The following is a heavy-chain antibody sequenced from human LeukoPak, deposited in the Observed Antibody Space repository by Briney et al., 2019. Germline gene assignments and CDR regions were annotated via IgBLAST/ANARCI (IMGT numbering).Heavy chain of an antibody. CDR2: IGYDGSKK. V-gene: IGHV3-33*01. CDR3: ARDRGGYCSGGTCYPGLPSYSIDV. Sequence: PGMSLRLSCAASGFTFCSYGMLWVRQAPGKGLVWGAVIGYDGSKKYYADSVKGRFTISRDNCKNTLYLHMNSLRVEDTAVYYCARDRGGYCSGGTCYPGLPSYSIDVWGKGTTVTVSS. CDR1: GFTFCSYG. D-gene: IGHD2-15*01. J-gene: IGHJ6*04.